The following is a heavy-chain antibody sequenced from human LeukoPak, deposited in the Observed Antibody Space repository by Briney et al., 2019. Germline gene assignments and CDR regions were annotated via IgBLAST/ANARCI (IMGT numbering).Heavy chain of an antibody. CDR1: GGSFSGYY. Sequence: PSETLSLTCAVYGGSFSGYYWSWIRQPPGKGLEWIGETNHSGSTNYHPSLKSRVTISVDTSKNQFSLKLSSVTAADTAVYYCARGLVVVVAATKSYFDYWGQGTLVTVSS. V-gene: IGHV4-34*01. CDR3: ARGLVVVVAATKSYFDY. CDR2: TNHSGST. D-gene: IGHD2-15*01. J-gene: IGHJ4*02.